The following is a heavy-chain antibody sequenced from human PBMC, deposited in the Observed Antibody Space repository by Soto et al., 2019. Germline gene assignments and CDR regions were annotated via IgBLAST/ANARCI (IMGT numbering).Heavy chain of an antibody. J-gene: IGHJ4*02. Sequence: SETLSLTCTVSGGSVISGSYYWSWIRQPPGKGLEWIGYIYYSGSTNYNPSLKSRVTISVDTSKNQFSLKLSSVTAADTAVYYCARTRSSGYYCDYWGQGTLVTVS. CDR2: IYYSGST. V-gene: IGHV4-61*01. CDR3: ARTRSSGYYCDY. D-gene: IGHD3-22*01. CDR1: GGSVISGSYY.